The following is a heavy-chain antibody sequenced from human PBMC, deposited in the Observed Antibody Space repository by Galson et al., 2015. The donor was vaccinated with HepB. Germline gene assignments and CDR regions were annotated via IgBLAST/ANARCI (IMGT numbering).Heavy chain of an antibody. CDR3: ARTQGDYSSLDAFDI. CDR2: IWYDGSNK. V-gene: IGHV3-33*01. CDR1: GFTFSNSG. J-gene: IGHJ3*02. D-gene: IGHD4-17*01. Sequence: SLRLSCAASGFTFSNSGMHWVRQAPGKGLEWVAVIWYDGSNKYHGDSVKGRFTISRDNSKNTLYLQMNSLRAEDTAVYYCARTQGDYSSLDAFDIWGQGTMVTVSS.